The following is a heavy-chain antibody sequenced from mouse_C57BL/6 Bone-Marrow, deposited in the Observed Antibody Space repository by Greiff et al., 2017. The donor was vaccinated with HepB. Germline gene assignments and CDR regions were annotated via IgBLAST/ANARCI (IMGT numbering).Heavy chain of an antibody. V-gene: IGHV1-78*01. CDR3: SRQIAWGYFDV. J-gene: IGHJ1*03. Sequence: VQLQQSDAELVKPGASVKISCKVSGYTFTDHTIPWMKQRPEQGLEWIGYIYPRDGSTKYNEKFKGKATLTADTSSSTAYMQLNSLTSEDSAVYFCSRQIAWGYFDVWGTGTTVTVSS. CDR1: GYTFTDHT. CDR2: IYPRDGST.